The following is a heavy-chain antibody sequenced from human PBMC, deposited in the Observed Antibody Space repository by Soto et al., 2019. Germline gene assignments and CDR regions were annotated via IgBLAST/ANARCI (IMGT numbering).Heavy chain of an antibody. CDR1: GYTFTSYG. D-gene: IGHD6-19*01. CDR3: ASDHNPSIAVAGKRIDL. J-gene: IGHJ5*02. V-gene: IGHV1-18*04. Sequence: ASVKVSCKASGYTFTSYGISWVRQAPGQGLEWMGWISAYNGNTNYAQKLQGRVTMTTDTSTSTAYMELRSLRSDDTAVYYCASDHNPSIAVAGKRIDLGRQGTLVIVAS. CDR2: ISAYNGNT.